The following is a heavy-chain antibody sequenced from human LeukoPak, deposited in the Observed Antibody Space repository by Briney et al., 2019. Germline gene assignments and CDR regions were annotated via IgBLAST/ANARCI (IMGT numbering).Heavy chain of an antibody. CDR3: AASSGWPVYLQH. Sequence: PGGSLRLSCAASGFTVSGNYMSWVRQAPGKGLEWVSVIYSGGSTYHADSVKGRFTISRDNSKNTLYLQMNSLRTEDTAVYYCAASSGWPVYLQHWGQGTLVTVSS. J-gene: IGHJ1*01. CDR2: IYSGGST. CDR1: GFTVSGNY. D-gene: IGHD6-19*01. V-gene: IGHV3-53*01.